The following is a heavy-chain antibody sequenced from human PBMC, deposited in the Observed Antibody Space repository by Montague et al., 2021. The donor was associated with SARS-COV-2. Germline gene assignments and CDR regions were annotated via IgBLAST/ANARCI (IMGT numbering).Heavy chain of an antibody. Sequence: SETLSLTCAVSGGFISSGNWWSWVRPPPGKGLEWIGEIFHSGAANYNPSLKSRLTISLDKSKNEFSLKLNSVTAADTAMYYCAGDFVAAVPDRFDSWGQGVLVTVSS. CDR3: AGDFVAAVPDRFDS. V-gene: IGHV4-4*02. D-gene: IGHD6-13*01. J-gene: IGHJ4*02. CDR2: IFHSGAA. CDR1: GGFISSGNW.